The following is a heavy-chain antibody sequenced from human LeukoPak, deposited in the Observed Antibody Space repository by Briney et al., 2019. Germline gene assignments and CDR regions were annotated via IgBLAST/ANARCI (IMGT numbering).Heavy chain of an antibody. CDR1: GFTFSTYG. CDR3: AKGKQQWWTFDALDI. V-gene: IGHV3-30*18. J-gene: IGHJ3*02. Sequence: GGSLRLSCEAAGFTFSTYGMHWVRQAPGKGREWVALISYDGGKKYYAESVKGRFTISRDNSKNTLYLQINSLIPDDTAVYYCAKGKQQWWTFDALDIWGQGTTVTVSS. D-gene: IGHD2-8*01. CDR2: ISYDGGKK.